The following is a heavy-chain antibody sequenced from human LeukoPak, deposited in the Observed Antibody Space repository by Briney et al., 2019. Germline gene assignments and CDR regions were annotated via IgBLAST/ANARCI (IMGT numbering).Heavy chain of an antibody. V-gene: IGHV4-59*01. J-gene: IGHJ3*02. CDR3: ARAGRWEGRPHAFDI. Sequence: PGGSLRLSCAASGFTFINYAMRWVRQAPGKGLEWVGYIYYSGITNYSPSLKSRVTISVGTSKSQFSLTLTSVTAVDTALYYCARAGRWEGRPHAFDIWGQGTMVTVSS. D-gene: IGHD1-26*01. CDR2: IYYSGIT. CDR1: GFTFINYA.